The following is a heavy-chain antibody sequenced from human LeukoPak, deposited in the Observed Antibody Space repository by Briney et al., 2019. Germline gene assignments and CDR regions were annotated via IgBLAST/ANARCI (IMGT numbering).Heavy chain of an antibody. CDR2: ISSNGGST. CDR3: ARAHFDSGDAFDI. CDR1: GFTFSSYA. V-gene: IGHV3-64*01. Sequence: GGSLRLSCAASGFTFSSYAMHWVRQAPGKGLEYVSAISSNGGSTYYANSVKGRFTISRDNSKNTLYLQMGSLRAEDMAVYYCARAHFDSGDAFDIWGQGTMVTVSS. J-gene: IGHJ3*02. D-gene: IGHD1-26*01.